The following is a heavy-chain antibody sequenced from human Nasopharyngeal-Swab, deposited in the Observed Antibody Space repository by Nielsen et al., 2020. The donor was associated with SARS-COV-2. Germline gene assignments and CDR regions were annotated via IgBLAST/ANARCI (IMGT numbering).Heavy chain of an antibody. CDR3: AKDEYIVVVPAALRLDY. J-gene: IGHJ4*02. CDR2: ISDSGGST. Sequence: VRQMPGKGLEWVSAISDSGGSTYYADSVKGRFTISRDNSENTLYLQMNSLRAEDTAVYYCAKDEYIVVVPAALRLDYWGQGTLVTVSS. V-gene: IGHV3-23*01. D-gene: IGHD2-2*01.